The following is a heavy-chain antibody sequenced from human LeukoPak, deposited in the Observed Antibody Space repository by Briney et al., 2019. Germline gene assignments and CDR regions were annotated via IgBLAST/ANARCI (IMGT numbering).Heavy chain of an antibody. CDR2: ISYSGST. V-gene: IGHV4-59*01. D-gene: IGHD1-1*01. J-gene: IGHJ5*02. Sequence: SETLSLTCTVSGXSISSYYWSWIRQPPGKGLEWIGYISYSGSTNFNPSLKSRVTISVDTSKNQFSLKLSSVTAADTAVYYCAREGTAGTNLNWFDPWGQGTLVTVSS. CDR3: AREGTAGTNLNWFDP. CDR1: GXSISSYY.